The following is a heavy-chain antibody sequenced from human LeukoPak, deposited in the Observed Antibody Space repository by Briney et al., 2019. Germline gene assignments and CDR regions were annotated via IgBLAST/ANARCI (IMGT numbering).Heavy chain of an antibody. CDR1: GGSISSHY. CDR3: ARGIHDGGYSSKAHFDY. Sequence: SETLSLTCTVSGGSISSHYWSWIRQPPGKGLEWIGYIYYSGSTNYNPSLKSRVTISVDTSKNQFSLKLSSVTAAGTAVYYCARGIHDGGYSSKAHFDYWGQGTLVTVSS. D-gene: IGHD6-19*01. V-gene: IGHV4-59*11. J-gene: IGHJ4*02. CDR2: IYYSGST.